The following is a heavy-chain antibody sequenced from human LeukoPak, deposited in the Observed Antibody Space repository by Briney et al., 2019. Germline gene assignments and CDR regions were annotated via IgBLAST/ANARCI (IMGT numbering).Heavy chain of an antibody. CDR3: AREEMVRGVIAYYFDY. Sequence: ASVKVSCKASGGTFSSYAISWVRQAPGQGLEWMGRIIPILGIANYAQKFQGRVTITADNSTSTAYMELSSLRSEDTAVYYCAREEMVRGVIAYYFDYWGQGTLVTVSS. J-gene: IGHJ4*02. CDR1: GGTFSSYA. CDR2: IIPILGIA. D-gene: IGHD3-10*01. V-gene: IGHV1-69*04.